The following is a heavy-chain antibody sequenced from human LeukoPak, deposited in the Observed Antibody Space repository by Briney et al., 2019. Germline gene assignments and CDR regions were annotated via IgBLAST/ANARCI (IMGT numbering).Heavy chain of an antibody. CDR3: ARVLITSANWFDP. CDR2: ISSSGSTI. D-gene: IGHD1-14*01. V-gene: IGHV3-11*01. J-gene: IGHJ5*02. CDR1: GFTFSDYY. Sequence: GGSLRLSCAASGFTFSDYYMSWIRQAPGKGLEWVSYISSSGSTIYYADSVKGRFTISRDNAKNSLYLQMNSLRAEDTAVYYCARVLITSANWFDPWGQGTLVTVSS.